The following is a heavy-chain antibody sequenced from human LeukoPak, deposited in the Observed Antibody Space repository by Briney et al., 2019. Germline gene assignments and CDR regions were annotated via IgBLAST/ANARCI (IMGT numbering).Heavy chain of an antibody. V-gene: IGHV1-46*01. J-gene: IGHJ4*02. CDR1: GYTFAIYY. Sequence: ASVKVSCKASGYTFAIYYIHWVRQAPGQGPEWMGMINPSGGSTSYAPKFQGRVTMTRDTSTSTVYMELSSLRSEDTAVYYCARAKGLFDYWGQGTLVTVSS. CDR3: ARAKGLFDY. CDR2: INPSGGST.